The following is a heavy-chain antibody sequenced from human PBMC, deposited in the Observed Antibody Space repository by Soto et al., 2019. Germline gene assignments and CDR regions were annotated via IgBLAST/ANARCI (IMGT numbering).Heavy chain of an antibody. CDR2: IYYSGST. CDR3: ARNFYYDSSGVDDAFDI. Sequence: SETLSLTCTVSGGSVSSASYYWRWIRQPPGKGLEWIGYIYYSGSTNYNPSLKSRVTISVDTSKNQFSLKLSSVTAADTAVYYCARNFYYDSSGVDDAFDIWGQGTMVTVSS. D-gene: IGHD3-22*01. CDR1: GGSVSSASYY. V-gene: IGHV4-61*01. J-gene: IGHJ3*02.